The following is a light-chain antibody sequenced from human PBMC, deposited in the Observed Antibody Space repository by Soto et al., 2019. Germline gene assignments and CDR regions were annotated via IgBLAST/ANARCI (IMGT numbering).Light chain of an antibody. Sequence: QSVLTQPPSVSAAPGQKVTISCSGSSSNIGNNYVSWYQQLPGTAPKLLIYDNDERPSGIPDRFSGSKSGTSATLGITGLQTGDEADYYCGTWDNSLIASYVFGSGTKVTAL. J-gene: IGLJ1*01. CDR1: SSNIGNNY. CDR3: GTWDNSLIASYV. CDR2: DND. V-gene: IGLV1-51*01.